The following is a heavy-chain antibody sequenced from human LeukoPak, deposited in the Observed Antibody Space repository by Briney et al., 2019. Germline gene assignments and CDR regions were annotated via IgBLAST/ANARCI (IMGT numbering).Heavy chain of an antibody. V-gene: IGHV1-18*01. Sequence: ASVNVSFKTSGYTFTNYGITWVRQAAGQGLEWMGWISPYNGDTNYARKLRGRVTMTTDTLKTKAYMEVGSLTYVDTGVYYCARGGGSVWYEFDYWGQGTLVTVSS. CDR2: ISPYNGDT. CDR1: GYTFTNYG. D-gene: IGHD6-19*01. CDR3: ARGGGSVWYEFDY. J-gene: IGHJ4*02.